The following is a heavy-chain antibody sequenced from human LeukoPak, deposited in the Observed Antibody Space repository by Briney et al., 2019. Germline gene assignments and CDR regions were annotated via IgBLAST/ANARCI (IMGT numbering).Heavy chain of an antibody. Sequence: SETLSLTCTVSGGSISNYYWSWIRQPPGQGLVWIGYIYYTRRTNYSPSLKSRVTISVNPYMNQFSLKVSSVSVAFTAVYYCVRHASPYPYGWFDPWGQGTLVTVSS. CDR2: IYYTRRT. D-gene: IGHD4-17*01. J-gene: IGHJ5*02. CDR3: VRHASPYPYGWFDP. CDR1: GGSISNYY. V-gene: IGHV4-59*08.